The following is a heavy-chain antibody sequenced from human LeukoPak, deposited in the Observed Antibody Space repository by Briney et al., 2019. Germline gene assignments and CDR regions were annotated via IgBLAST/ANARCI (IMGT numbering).Heavy chain of an antibody. J-gene: IGHJ4*02. D-gene: IGHD6-19*01. CDR1: GFTFSDHW. CDR3: ARDRRGYSSGWYGLDY. CDR2: INWNGGST. Sequence: GGSLRLSCAASGFTFSDHWVHWVRQAPGKGLGWVSGINWNGGSTGYADSVKGRFTISRDNAKNSLYLQMNSLRAEDTALYYCARDRRGYSSGWYGLDYWGQGTLVTVSS. V-gene: IGHV3-20*04.